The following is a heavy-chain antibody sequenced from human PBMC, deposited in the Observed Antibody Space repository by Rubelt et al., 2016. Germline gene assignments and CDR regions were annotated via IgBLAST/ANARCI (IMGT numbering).Heavy chain of an antibody. CDR3: ARHVPLYYDGGNPHGTFDI. V-gene: IGHV4-38-2*02. J-gene: IGHJ3*02. CDR2: IDYSGNT. CDR1: GFSISSGYY. D-gene: IGHD4-23*01. Sequence: QVQLQESGPGLVKPSETLSLTCTVSGFSISSGYYWVWIRQPPGKGLEWIGYIDYSGNTNYSPSLKSRVTMSLDTSKNQFSLKLISVTAADTAVYYCARHVPLYYDGGNPHGTFDIGGQGTMVTVTS.